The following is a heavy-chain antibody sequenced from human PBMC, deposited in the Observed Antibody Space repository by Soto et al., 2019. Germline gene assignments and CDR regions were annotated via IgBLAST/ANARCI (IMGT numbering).Heavy chain of an antibody. J-gene: IGHJ4*02. V-gene: IGHV4-59*01. CDR2: IYYSGST. CDR3: AVTRSSGTDY. CDR1: GGSISSYY. D-gene: IGHD1-26*01. Sequence: QVQLQESGPGLVKPSETLSLTCTVSGGSISSYYWSWIRQPPGKGLEWIGYIYYSGSTNYNPSLKSRVTISVDTSKNQFSLKLSSVTAADTAVYYCAVTRSSGTDYWGQGTLVTVSS.